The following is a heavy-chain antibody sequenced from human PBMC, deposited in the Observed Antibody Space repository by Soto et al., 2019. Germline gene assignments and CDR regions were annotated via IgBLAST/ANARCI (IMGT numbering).Heavy chain of an antibody. Sequence: QVQLGQCGSEVKKPGASVKVYCKASGYTLTSYDINWVRQAPGKGVEWMGWMNPKSCNTGYAQQFQGRATMTMNTAISTSYMELSSLRSEYTAMYYSARDRDHILADDRRDCGMAVWSQSTTVTVSS. CDR3: ARDRDHILADDRRDCGMAV. CDR2: MNPKSCNT. CDR1: GYTLTSYD. D-gene: IGHD3-9*01. J-gene: IGHJ6*02. V-gene: IGHV1-8*01.